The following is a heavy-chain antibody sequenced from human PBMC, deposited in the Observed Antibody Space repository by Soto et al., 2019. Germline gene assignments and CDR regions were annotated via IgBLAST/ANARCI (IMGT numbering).Heavy chain of an antibody. CDR2: ISSNGGST. Sequence: GGSLRLSCAASGFTFSNYAMHWVRQAPGKGLEYVSAISSNGGSTYYVNSVKGRFTISRDNSENTLYLQMGSLRAEDMAVYYCARWYYYASGLPHAFDIWGQGTMVTVSS. CDR3: ARWYYYASGLPHAFDI. V-gene: IGHV3-64*01. CDR1: GFTFSNYA. D-gene: IGHD3-10*01. J-gene: IGHJ3*02.